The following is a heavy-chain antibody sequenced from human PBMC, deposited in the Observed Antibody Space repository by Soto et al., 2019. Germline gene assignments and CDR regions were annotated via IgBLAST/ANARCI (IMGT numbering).Heavy chain of an antibody. CDR1: GFTFSSYA. D-gene: IGHD1-1*01. Sequence: GGSLRLSCAASGFTFSSYAMSWVRPAPGKGLELGSASSGSGGSTYYADSVKGRFTISRDNSKNTLYLQMNSLRAEDTAVYYCAKSRNGYLDWFDPWGQGTLVTVSS. CDR2: SSGSGGST. CDR3: AKSRNGYLDWFDP. V-gene: IGHV3-23*01. J-gene: IGHJ5*02.